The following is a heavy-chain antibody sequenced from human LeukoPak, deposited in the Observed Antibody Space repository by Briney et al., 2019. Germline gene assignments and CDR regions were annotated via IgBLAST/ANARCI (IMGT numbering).Heavy chain of an antibody. J-gene: IGHJ4*02. D-gene: IGHD3-22*01. Sequence: GGSLRLSCAASGFTVSSNYMSWVRQAPGKGLEWVSVIYSGGSTYHADSVKGRFTISRDNSKNTLYLQMNSLRAEDTAVYYCARGVHYYDSSGSAGYWGQGTLVTVSS. CDR2: IYSGGST. CDR1: GFTVSSNY. CDR3: ARGVHYYDSSGSAGY. V-gene: IGHV3-53*01.